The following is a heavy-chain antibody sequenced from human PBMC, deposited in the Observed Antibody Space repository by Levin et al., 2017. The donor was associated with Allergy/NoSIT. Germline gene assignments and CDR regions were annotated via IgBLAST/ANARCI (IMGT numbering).Heavy chain of an antibody. CDR3: ATYYYYNMDV. CDR1: GFTLSSYP. V-gene: IGHV3-21*01. CDR2: ISSSGSYI. Sequence: RTGGSLRLSCAASGFTLSSYPINWVRQAPGKGLEWVSSISSSGSYIYYADSVKGRFTISRDNAKTSLYLQMNSLRAEDTAVYYCATYYYYNMDVWGQGTTVIVSS. J-gene: IGHJ6*02.